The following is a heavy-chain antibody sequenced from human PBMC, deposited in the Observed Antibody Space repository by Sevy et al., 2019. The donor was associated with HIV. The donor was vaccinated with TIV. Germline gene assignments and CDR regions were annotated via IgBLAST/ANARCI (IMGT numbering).Heavy chain of an antibody. J-gene: IGHJ3*02. V-gene: IGHV4-30-2*01. CDR2: IYHTGNT. CDR1: GVSISSGAYS. D-gene: IGHD4-17*01. CDR3: ARDGGTMTTPGSFDI. Sequence: SETLSLTCAVSGVSISSGAYSWNWIRQPPGKGLEWIGYIYHTGNTDYNPSLKSRITISLDRSKNQFSLRLSSVTAADTAVYFCARDGGTMTTPGSFDIWGQGTMVTVSS.